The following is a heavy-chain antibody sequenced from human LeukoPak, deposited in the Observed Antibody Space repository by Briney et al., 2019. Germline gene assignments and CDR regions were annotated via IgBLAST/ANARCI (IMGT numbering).Heavy chain of an antibody. J-gene: IGHJ5*02. D-gene: IGHD2-15*01. CDR1: GFTFSSYW. V-gene: IGHV3-7*01. Sequence: GGSLRLSCAASGFTFSSYWMSWVRQAPGKGLEWVGNIKQDGSEKYYVDSVKGRFTISRDNSKSTLYLQMNSLRVEDTAVYYCAREYEGYCSGGSCFRGTYNWFDPWGQGTLVTVSS. CDR2: IKQDGSEK. CDR3: AREYEGYCSGGSCFRGTYNWFDP.